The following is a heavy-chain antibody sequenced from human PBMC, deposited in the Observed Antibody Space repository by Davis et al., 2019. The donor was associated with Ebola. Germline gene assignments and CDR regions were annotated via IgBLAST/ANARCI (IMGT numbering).Heavy chain of an antibody. CDR3: ARGGSTIFGVARYNWFDP. CDR2: INPNSGNT. V-gene: IGHV1-8*02. Sequence: AASVKVSCKASGYTFTGYYMHWVRQAPGQGLEWMGWINPNSGNTGYAQKFQGRVTMTRNTSISTAYMELSSLSSEDTAVYYCARGGSTIFGVARYNWFDPWGQGTLVTVSS. D-gene: IGHD3-3*01. CDR1: GYTFTGYY. J-gene: IGHJ5*02.